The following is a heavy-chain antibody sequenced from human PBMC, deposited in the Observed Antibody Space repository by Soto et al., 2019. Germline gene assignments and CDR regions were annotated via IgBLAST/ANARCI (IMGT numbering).Heavy chain of an antibody. V-gene: IGHV1-18*01. CDR2: ISAYNGNT. D-gene: IGHD3-3*01. CDR1: GYTFTSYG. J-gene: IGHJ3*02. CDR3: ARGQGPTIFGVVIIRGAGDAFDI. Sequence: QVQLVQSGAEVKKPGASVKVSCKASGYTFTSYGISWVRQAPGQGLEWMGWISAYNGNTNYAQKLQGRVTMTTDTSTSTXXMXLXXLRSDDTAVYYCARGQGPTIFGVVIIRGAGDAFDIWGQGTMVTVSS.